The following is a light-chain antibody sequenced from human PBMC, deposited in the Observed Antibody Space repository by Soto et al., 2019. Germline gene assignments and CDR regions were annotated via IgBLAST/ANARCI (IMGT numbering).Light chain of an antibody. Sequence: QAVVTQEPSLTVSPGRTVTLTCASSTGAVTSGYYPNWFQQKPGQAPRALIYNTSNKHSWTPARFSGSLLGGKAALTLSGVQPEDEAEYYCLLYYGGARVFGGGTKVTVL. CDR1: TGAVTSGYY. V-gene: IGLV7-43*01. J-gene: IGLJ3*02. CDR3: LLYYGGARV. CDR2: NTS.